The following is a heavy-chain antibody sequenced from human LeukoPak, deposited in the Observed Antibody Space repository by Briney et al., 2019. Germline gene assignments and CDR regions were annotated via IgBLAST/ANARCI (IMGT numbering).Heavy chain of an antibody. Sequence: GGSLRLSCEASGFTYSNYAMSWVRQAPGEGLEWVSGITAGGNGFYADLVKGRFTISRDNYKNTLYLQVNSLRAEDTAVYYCAKQSFRMVNYFDYWGQGTLVTVSS. CDR3: AKQSFRMVNYFDY. J-gene: IGHJ4*02. CDR1: GFTYSNYA. D-gene: IGHD3-16*02. V-gene: IGHV3-23*01. CDR2: ITAGGNG.